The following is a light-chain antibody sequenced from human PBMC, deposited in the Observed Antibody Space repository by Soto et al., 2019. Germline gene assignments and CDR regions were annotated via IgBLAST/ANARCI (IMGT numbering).Light chain of an antibody. J-gene: IGKJ4*01. CDR2: AAS. Sequence: DIQMTQSPSSLSASVGDRVTITCRASQSISSFLNWYQQKPGKAPKLLIYAASSLQSGVPSRFSGSGSGTDFTLTISSLQPEDVTTYYCQQRHSNPRTFGGGTKVEI. CDR1: QSISSF. V-gene: IGKV1-39*01. CDR3: QQRHSNPRT.